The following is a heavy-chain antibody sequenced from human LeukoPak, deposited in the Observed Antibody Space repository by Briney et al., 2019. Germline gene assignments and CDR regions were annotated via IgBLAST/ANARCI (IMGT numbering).Heavy chain of an antibody. CDR2: IYYSGST. V-gene: IGHV4-59*01. CDR3: AREEADYTAMAFDY. D-gene: IGHD5-18*01. CDR1: GGSISSYY. J-gene: IGHJ4*02. Sequence: SETLSLTCTVSGGSISSYYWSWIRQPAGKGLEWIGYIYYSGSTNYNPSLKSRVTISVDTSKNQFSLKLSSVTAADTAVYYCAREEADYTAMAFDYWGQGTLVTVSS.